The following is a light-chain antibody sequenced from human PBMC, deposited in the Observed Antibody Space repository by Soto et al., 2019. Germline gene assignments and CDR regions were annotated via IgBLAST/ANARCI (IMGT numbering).Light chain of an antibody. J-gene: IGKJ1*01. Sequence: DVVLTQSPLSLPVNFGQPASISCRSSKSLVYSDGNTHLSWFHQRPGQSPRRLIYRVSSRDSGVPDRISGSGSGTDFTLEISRVEAEDVGIYFCTQGTHWPRTFGQGTKV. CDR2: RVS. CDR1: KSLVYSDGNTH. CDR3: TQGTHWPRT. V-gene: IGKV2-30*01.